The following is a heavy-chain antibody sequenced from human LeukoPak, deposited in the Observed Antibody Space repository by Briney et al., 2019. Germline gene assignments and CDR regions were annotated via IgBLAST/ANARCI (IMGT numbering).Heavy chain of an antibody. D-gene: IGHD2-2*01. CDR1: GFTFSSHW. CDR3: VSFYETY. V-gene: IGHV3-74*01. Sequence: PGGSLRLSCAASGFTFSSHWMHWVRHAPGKGLVWVSHINSDGSWTSYADSVKGRFTISKDNAKNTVYLQMNNLRAEDTAVYYCVSFYETYWGRGTLVTVSS. CDR2: INSDGSWT. J-gene: IGHJ4*02.